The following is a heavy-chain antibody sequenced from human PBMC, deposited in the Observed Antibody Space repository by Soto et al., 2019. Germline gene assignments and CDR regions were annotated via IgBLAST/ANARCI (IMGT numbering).Heavy chain of an antibody. J-gene: IGHJ4*02. V-gene: IGHV4-34*01. CDR3: ARGPYMTRRGPFDY. CDR1: GGSFSGYY. CDR2: INHGGST. Sequence: SETLSLTCAVYGGSFSGYYWNWMRQPPGKGLEWIGEINHGGSTDYNPSLKSRVTISVDTSKNQFSLKLSSVTAADTAVYFCARGPYMTRRGPFDYWGQGTLVTVSS.